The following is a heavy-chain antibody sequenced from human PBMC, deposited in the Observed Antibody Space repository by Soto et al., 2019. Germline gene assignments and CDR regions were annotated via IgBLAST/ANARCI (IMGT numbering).Heavy chain of an antibody. CDR2: IYHSGSA. Sequence: QVQLQETGPGLVKPSGTLSLTCAVSGGSVSSSNWWSWVRQSPGKGLEWMGEIYHSGSAHYNPSLNSLPNISLDKSKTQFSLRMTSVTAADTAVYYGARVPGVVVSADDAFDIWGPGTRVIVSS. D-gene: IGHD2-21*02. J-gene: IGHJ3*02. CDR3: ARVPGVVVSADDAFDI. CDR1: GGSVSSSNW. V-gene: IGHV4-4*02.